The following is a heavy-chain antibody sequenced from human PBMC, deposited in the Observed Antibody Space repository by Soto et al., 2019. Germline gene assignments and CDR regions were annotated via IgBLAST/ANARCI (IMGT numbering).Heavy chain of an antibody. CDR1: GFTFSDAW. J-gene: IGHJ4*02. CDR3: GKLAWLGDLPGHDY. D-gene: IGHD3-10*01. Sequence: GGSLSLSCAASGFTFSDAWINWVRQAPGKGLEWLSTISGSGSNTYYADSVRGRFAISRDNSKNTLYLQMDSLGAEDTAVYYCGKLAWLGDLPGHDYWGQGTLVTVSS. V-gene: IGHV3-23*01. CDR2: ISGSGSNT.